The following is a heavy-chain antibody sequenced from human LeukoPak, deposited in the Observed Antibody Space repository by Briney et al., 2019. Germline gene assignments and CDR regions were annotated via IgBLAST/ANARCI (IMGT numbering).Heavy chain of an antibody. CDR3: ARGDRADYGDSRWGY. CDR2: IYYSGST. V-gene: IGHV4-30-4*07. J-gene: IGHJ4*02. Sequence: SETLSLTCAVSGGSISSGGYSWSWIRQPPGKGLEWIGYIYYSGSTYYNPSLKSRVTISVDTSKNQFSLKLSSVTAADTAVYYCARGDRADYGDSRWGYWGQGTLVTVSS. D-gene: IGHD4-17*01. CDR1: GGSISSGGYS.